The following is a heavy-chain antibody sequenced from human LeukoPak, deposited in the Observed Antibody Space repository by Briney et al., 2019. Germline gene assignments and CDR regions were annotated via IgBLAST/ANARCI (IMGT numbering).Heavy chain of an antibody. D-gene: IGHD3-9*01. J-gene: IGHJ4*02. CDR3: ARGGLRYFDWLPPPIDY. CDR2: INHSGST. Sequence: PSETLSLTCAVYGGSFSGYYWSWIRQPPGKGLEWIGEINHSGSTNYNPSLKSRVTISVDTSKNQFSLKLSSVTAADTAVYYCARGGLRYFDWLPPPIDYWGQGALVTVSS. CDR1: GGSFSGYY. V-gene: IGHV4-34*01.